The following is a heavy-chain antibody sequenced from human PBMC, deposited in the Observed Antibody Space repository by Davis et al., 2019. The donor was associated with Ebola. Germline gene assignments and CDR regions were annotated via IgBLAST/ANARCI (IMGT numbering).Heavy chain of an antibody. CDR3: ARGGQGVDAGRWLDP. J-gene: IGHJ5*02. CDR2: IYYTGRV. CDR1: GDSLSGFY. Sequence: MPSETLSLTCSVSGDSLSGFYWSWIRQTPGKGLEWIGYIYYTGRVEYNPPLQSRVTISLDTSESRFSLRLTSVTPADTAVYYCARGGQGVDAGRWLDPWGQGNLVIVSS. D-gene: IGHD1-26*01. V-gene: IGHV4-59*01.